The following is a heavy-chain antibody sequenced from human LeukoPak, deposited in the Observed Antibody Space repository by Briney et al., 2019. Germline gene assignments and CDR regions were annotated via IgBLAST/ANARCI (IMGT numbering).Heavy chain of an antibody. CDR2: ISAYNGNT. Sequence: ASVKVSCKASGYTFTSYGISWVRQAPGQGLEWMGWISAYNGNTNYAQKLQGRVTMTTDTSTSTAYMELRSPRSDDTAVYYCARGGRRWLQSENWFDPWGQGTLVTVSS. CDR3: ARGGRRWLQSENWFDP. V-gene: IGHV1-18*01. D-gene: IGHD5-24*01. J-gene: IGHJ5*02. CDR1: GYTFTSYG.